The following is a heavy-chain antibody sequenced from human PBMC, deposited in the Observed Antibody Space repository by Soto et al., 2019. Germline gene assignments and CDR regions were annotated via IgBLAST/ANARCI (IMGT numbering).Heavy chain of an antibody. CDR2: ISAYNGNT. D-gene: IGHD1-7*01. CDR1: GYTFTSYG. CDR3: ARDRITGTTKNWFDP. Sequence: ASVKVSCKASGYTFTSYGISWVRQAPGQGLEWMGWISAYNGNTNYAQKLQGRVTMTTDTSTSTAYMELRSLRSDDTAVYYCARDRITGTTKNWFDPWGQGTLVTVSS. J-gene: IGHJ5*02. V-gene: IGHV1-18*01.